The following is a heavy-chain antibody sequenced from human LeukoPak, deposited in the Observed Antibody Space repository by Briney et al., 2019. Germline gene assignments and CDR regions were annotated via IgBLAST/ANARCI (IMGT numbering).Heavy chain of an antibody. D-gene: IGHD4-23*01. V-gene: IGHV4-59*01. Sequence: NASQTLSLTCAVSGGSITGYYWSWIRQPPGKGLEWIGNIYYTGSTNYSPSLKSRVTISVDTSKNKFSLKLTSVTAADTAVYYCARDYGGNYDYWGQGTLVTVSS. J-gene: IGHJ4*02. CDR3: ARDYGGNYDY. CDR2: IYYTGST. CDR1: GGSITGYY.